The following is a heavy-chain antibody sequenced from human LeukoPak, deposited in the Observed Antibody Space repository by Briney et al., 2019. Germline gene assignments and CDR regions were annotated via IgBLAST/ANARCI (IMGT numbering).Heavy chain of an antibody. Sequence: SETLSLTCTVSGGSISSYYWSWIRQPPGKGLEWIGYIYYSGSTNYNPSLKSRVTISVDTSKNQFSLKLSSVTAADTAVYYCARYRVRYFDWLSPSGFDYWGQGTLVTVSS. CDR1: GGSISSYY. J-gene: IGHJ4*02. D-gene: IGHD3-9*01. V-gene: IGHV4-59*01. CDR2: IYYSGST. CDR3: ARYRVRYFDWLSPSGFDY.